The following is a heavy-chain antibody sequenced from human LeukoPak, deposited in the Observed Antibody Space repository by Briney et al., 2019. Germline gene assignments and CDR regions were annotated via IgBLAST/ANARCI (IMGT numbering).Heavy chain of an antibody. Sequence: PSETLSLTCAVSGGSISSSNWWSWVRQPPGKGLEWIGSMFHSGSTYYNPSLKSRVTISVDTSKNQFSLKLSSVTAADTAVYYCAREPSDYGDYFGQGTLVTVSS. CDR1: GGSISSSNW. CDR3: AREPSDYGDY. CDR2: MFHSGST. V-gene: IGHV4-4*02. J-gene: IGHJ4*02.